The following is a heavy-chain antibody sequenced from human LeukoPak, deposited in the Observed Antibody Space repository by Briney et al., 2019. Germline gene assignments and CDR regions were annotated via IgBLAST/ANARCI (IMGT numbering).Heavy chain of an antibody. D-gene: IGHD5-24*01. J-gene: IGHJ4*02. CDR1: GFPFSSYW. CDR2: IKQDGSKK. CDR3: TRVGYIDEGIDY. Sequence: GGSLRLSCVASGFPFSSYWMTWVRQAPGKGLEWVANIKQDGSKKSYVDSVKGRFTISRDNAKNSLYLQMNSLRAEDTAIYYRTRVGYIDEGIDYWGQGTLVTVSS. V-gene: IGHV3-7*04.